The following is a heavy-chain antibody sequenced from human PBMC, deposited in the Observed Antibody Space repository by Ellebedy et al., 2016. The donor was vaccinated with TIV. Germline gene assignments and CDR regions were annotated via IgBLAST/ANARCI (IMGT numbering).Heavy chain of an antibody. V-gene: IGHV3-7*03. CDR3: TSPAVGHTTGCCRYYFDY. CDR1: GFTFTTYW. Sequence: GESLKISCAASGFTFTTYWMTWVRQAPGKGLEWVANTKQDGSEKYYVDSVKGRFTISRDNAKNSLYLQMNSLRAEDTAVYYCTSPAVGHTTGCCRYYFDYWGLGTLVTVSS. D-gene: IGHD2-15*01. CDR2: TKQDGSEK. J-gene: IGHJ4*02.